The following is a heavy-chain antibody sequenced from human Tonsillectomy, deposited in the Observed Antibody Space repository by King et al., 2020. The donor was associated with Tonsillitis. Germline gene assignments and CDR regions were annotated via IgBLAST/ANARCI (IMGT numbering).Heavy chain of an antibody. CDR1: GFALDSGGEA. V-gene: IGHV2-5*01. J-gene: IGHJ4*02. Sequence: ITLKESGPTLVKPTQTLTLTCSFSGFALDSGGEAVAWIRQPPGKALEWLALLYWNDDERYSPSLKSRLTITKDTSRSQVVLTMTNMDHVDTATYYCATAFGPSFCLYWGFDYWGQGILVTVSS. CDR2: LYWNDDE. CDR3: ATAFGPSFCLYWGFDY. D-gene: IGHD3/OR15-3a*01.